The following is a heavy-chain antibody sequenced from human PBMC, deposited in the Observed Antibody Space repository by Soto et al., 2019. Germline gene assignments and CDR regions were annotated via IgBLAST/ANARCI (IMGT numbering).Heavy chain of an antibody. CDR3: ASTYDFWSGYTDYGMDV. D-gene: IGHD3-3*01. V-gene: IGHV3-23*01. Sequence: GGSLRLSCAASGFTFSSYAMSWVRQAPGKGLEWVSAISGSGGSTYYADSVKGRFTISRDNSKNTLYLQMNSLRAEDTAVYYCASTYDFWSGYTDYGMDVWGQGTTVTVSS. CDR2: ISGSGGST. J-gene: IGHJ6*02. CDR1: GFTFSSYA.